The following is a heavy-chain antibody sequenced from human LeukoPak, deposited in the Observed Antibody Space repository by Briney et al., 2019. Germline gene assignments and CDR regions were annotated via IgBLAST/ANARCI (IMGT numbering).Heavy chain of an antibody. D-gene: IGHD6-19*01. CDR1: GYTFTGYY. CDR2: INPNSGGT. Sequence: ASVKVSCKASGYTFTGYYMHWVRQAPGQGLEWMGWINPNSGGTNYAQKFQGRVTMTRDTSISTAYMELSRLRSDDTAVYYCARSLAVAGRVYFDYWGQGTLVTVPS. J-gene: IGHJ4*02. CDR3: ARSLAVAGRVYFDY. V-gene: IGHV1-2*02.